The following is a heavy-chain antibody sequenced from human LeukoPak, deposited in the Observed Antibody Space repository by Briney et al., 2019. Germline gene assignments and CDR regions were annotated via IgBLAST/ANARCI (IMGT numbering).Heavy chain of an antibody. D-gene: IGHD6-13*01. V-gene: IGHV3-23*01. CDR1: GFTFSTYA. CDR2: ISASGDST. Sequence: GGSLRLSCAASGFTFSTYAMSWVRQAPGKGLEWVSVISASGDSTYYADSVKGRFTISRDNFKNTLLLQMNSLRDEDTAVYFCASPDTPRAVSHSGAWYYFDYWGQGTLVTVSS. CDR3: ASPDTPRAVSHSGAWYYFDY. J-gene: IGHJ4*02.